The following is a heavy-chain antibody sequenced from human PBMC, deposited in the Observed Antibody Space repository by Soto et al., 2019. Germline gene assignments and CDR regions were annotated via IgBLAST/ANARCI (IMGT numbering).Heavy chain of an antibody. D-gene: IGHD6-6*01. CDR1: WDSVSSNIGA. V-gene: IGHV6-1*01. Sequence: PSQPVSHTCSISWDSVSSNIGACNCIRQSPSRGLEWLGRTYYRSKWYNDYAVSVKSRITINPDTSKNQFSLQLNSVTPEDTAVYYCARDIEAWGSIAARLGQTRDYYYGMDVWGQGTTVTVSS. J-gene: IGHJ6*02. CDR3: ARDIEAWGSIAARLGQTRDYYYGMDV. CDR2: TYYRSKWYN.